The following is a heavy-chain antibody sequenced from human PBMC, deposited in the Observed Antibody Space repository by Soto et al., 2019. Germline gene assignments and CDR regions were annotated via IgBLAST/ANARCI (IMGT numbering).Heavy chain of an antibody. V-gene: IGHV3-7*03. Sequence: GGSLRLSCEVSGFTLSMYSMTWVRQAPGKGLEWVAKIPQEGSDGHYVDSVKGRFTISRDNSKNTVSLQLSGLRVEDTALYYCVRGLLAYFDFWGQGTPVTVSS. D-gene: IGHD3-10*01. CDR3: VRGLLAYFDF. J-gene: IGHJ4*02. CDR1: GFTLSMYS. CDR2: IPQEGSDG.